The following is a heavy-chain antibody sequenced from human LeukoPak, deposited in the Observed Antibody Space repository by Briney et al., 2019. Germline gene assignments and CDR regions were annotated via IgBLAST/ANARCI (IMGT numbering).Heavy chain of an antibody. Sequence: ASVKVSCKASGGTFRNYAISWVRQAPGQGLEWMGWISAYNGNTNYAQKLQGRVTMTTDTSTSTAYMELRSLRSDDTAVYYCARVGAAAAYFDLWGRGTLVTVSS. CDR1: GGTFRNYA. V-gene: IGHV1-18*01. D-gene: IGHD6-25*01. CDR2: ISAYNGNT. CDR3: ARVGAAAAYFDL. J-gene: IGHJ2*01.